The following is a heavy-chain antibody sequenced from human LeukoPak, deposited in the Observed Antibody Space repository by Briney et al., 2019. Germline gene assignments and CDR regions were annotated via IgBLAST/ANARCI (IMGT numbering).Heavy chain of an antibody. CDR2: IYYSGST. CDR1: GGSISSYY. Sequence: PSETLSLTCTVSGGSISSYYWSWIRQPPGKGLEWIGYIYYSGSTNYNPSLKSRVTISVDTSKNQFSLKLSSVTAADTAVYYCARDVTARGYSYGYYYMGVWGKGTTVTVSS. D-gene: IGHD5-18*01. CDR3: ARDVTARGYSYGYYYMGV. V-gene: IGHV4-59*01. J-gene: IGHJ6*03.